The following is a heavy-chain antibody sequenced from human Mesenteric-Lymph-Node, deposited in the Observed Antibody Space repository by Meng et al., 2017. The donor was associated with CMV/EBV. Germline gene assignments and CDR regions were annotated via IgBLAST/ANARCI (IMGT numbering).Heavy chain of an antibody. J-gene: IGHJ3*02. CDR2: ISYDGSNK. CDR3: ARAQGYYDFWSGYYGLGDAFDI. Sequence: GESLKISCAASGFTFSSYAMHWVRQAPGKGLEWVAVISYDGSNKYYADSVKGRFTISRDNSKNTLYLQMNSLRAEDTAVYYCARAQGYYDFWSGYYGLGDAFDIWGQGTMVTVSS. D-gene: IGHD3-3*01. V-gene: IGHV3-30-3*01. CDR1: GFTFSSYA.